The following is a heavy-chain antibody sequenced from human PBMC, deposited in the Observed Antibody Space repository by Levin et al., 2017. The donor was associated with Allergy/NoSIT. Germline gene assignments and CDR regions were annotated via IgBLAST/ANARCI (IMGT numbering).Heavy chain of an antibody. CDR1: GFTFSTYW. Sequence: GGSLRLSCAASGFTFSTYWMTWVRQAPGKGLQWVASIREDGGERYYVDSVQGRFIISRDNAKNSLFLQMNSLRAEDTAVYYCVRVKQGGIVVVPDHDAFDIWGQGTMVTVSS. J-gene: IGHJ3*02. D-gene: IGHD2-2*01. V-gene: IGHV3-7*01. CDR3: VRVKQGGIVVVPDHDAFDI. CDR2: IREDGGER.